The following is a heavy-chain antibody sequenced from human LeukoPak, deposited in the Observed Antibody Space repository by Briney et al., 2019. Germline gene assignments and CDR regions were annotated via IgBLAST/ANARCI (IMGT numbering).Heavy chain of an antibody. CDR1: GFTFSHYA. CDR2: TLYDGSNK. D-gene: IGHD4-17*01. CDR3: AKDHDYGDPGYYFDY. Sequence: GRSLRLSCAASGFTFSHYAMHWVRQAPGKGLEWVGDTLYDGSNKYYADSVKGRFTISRDNSKNMLYLQLNSLRADDTAVYYCAKDHDYGDPGYYFDYWGQGTLVTVSS. V-gene: IGHV3-30*18. J-gene: IGHJ4*02.